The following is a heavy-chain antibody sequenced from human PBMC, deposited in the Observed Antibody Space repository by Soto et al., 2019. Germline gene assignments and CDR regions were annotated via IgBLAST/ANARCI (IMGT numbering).Heavy chain of an antibody. CDR3: ARAIGPTLFDY. J-gene: IGHJ4*02. CDR1: VFTCSSYD. CDR2: IGTAGDT. V-gene: IGHV3-13*04. Sequence: WWSLRLSCSASVFTCSSYDMHWVRQGPGKGLEWVSAIGTAGDTNYAGSVKGRFTISRENAKNSLYLQMNSLRAGDTAIYFCARAIGPTLFDYWGQGTLSPSPQ. D-gene: IGHD3-22*01.